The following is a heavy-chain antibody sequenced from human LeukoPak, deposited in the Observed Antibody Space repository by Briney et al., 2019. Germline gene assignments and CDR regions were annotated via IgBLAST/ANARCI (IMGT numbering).Heavy chain of an antibody. V-gene: IGHV3-74*01. CDR2: INSDGSTT. CDR1: GFTFSSYW. D-gene: IGHD3-9*01. J-gene: IGHJ4*02. Sequence: HPGGSLRLSCAASGFTFSSYWMHWVRQAPGKGLVWVSRINSDGSTTRYADSVKGRFTISRDNAKNTLYLQMNSLRAEDTAVYYCVRGEEYYDILTGPYYWGQGTLVTVSS. CDR3: VRGEEYYDILTGPYY.